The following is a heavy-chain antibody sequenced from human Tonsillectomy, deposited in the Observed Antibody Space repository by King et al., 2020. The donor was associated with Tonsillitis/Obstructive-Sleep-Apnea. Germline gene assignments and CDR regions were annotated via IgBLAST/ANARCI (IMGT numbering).Heavy chain of an antibody. CDR2: ISPSGSTI. CDR3: ARIRSRYYYYTDV. D-gene: IGHD3-3*02. J-gene: IGHJ6*03. V-gene: IGHV3-11*01. Sequence: QLVQSGGGLVEPGGSLRLSCAASGFTFIDYSMTWIRQAPGKGLEWISYISPSGSTIYYIDSVKGRFTISRDNAKNSLYLQMNSLRAEDTAVYYCARIRSRYYYYTDVWGKGTTVTVSS. CDR1: GFTFIDYS.